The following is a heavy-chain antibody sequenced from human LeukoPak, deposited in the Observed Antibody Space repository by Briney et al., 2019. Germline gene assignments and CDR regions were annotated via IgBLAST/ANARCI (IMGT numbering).Heavy chain of an antibody. CDR3: AKEGPDCGGDCYGVFDY. V-gene: IGHV3-64*04. D-gene: IGHD2-21*02. J-gene: IGHJ4*02. Sequence: GGSLRLSCSASGFTFSSYAMHWVRQAPGKGLEYVSAISSNGGSTYYADSVKGRFTISRDNSKNTLYLQMHSLRAEDTALYYCAKEGPDCGGDCYGVFDYWGRGTLVTVSS. CDR2: ISSNGGST. CDR1: GFTFSSYA.